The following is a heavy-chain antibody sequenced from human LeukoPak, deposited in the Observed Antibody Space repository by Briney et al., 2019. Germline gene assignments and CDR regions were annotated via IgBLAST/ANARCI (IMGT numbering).Heavy chain of an antibody. CDR1: GFTFSSYW. CDR3: VREVSGDPWHNWFDP. V-gene: IGHV3-74*03. CDR2: VDHGGSGT. J-gene: IGHJ5*02. Sequence: PGGSLRLSCAASGFTFSSYWMHWVRQAPGKGLVWVSRVDHGGSGTVYADSAKGRFTISRNNAKDTLYLQMNSLRAEDTAVYYCVREVSGDPWHNWFDPWGQGTLVTVSS. D-gene: IGHD4-17*01.